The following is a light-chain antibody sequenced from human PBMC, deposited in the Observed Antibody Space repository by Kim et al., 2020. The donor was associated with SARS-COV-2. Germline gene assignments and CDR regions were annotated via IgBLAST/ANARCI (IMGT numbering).Light chain of an antibody. CDR1: SSDVGNYNY. J-gene: IGLJ3*02. V-gene: IGLV2-14*03. CDR2: DVS. CDR3: SSYTNSSSVV. Sequence: GQSFTISCTGTSSDVGNYNYVSWYQQHPGKAPKLNIYDVSKRPSGVSSRFSGSKSGNTASLTISGLQAEDEADYYCSSYTNSSSVVFGGGTKLTVL.